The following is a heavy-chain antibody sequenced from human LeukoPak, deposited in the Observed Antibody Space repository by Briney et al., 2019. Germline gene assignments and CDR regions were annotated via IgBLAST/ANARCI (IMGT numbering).Heavy chain of an antibody. J-gene: IGHJ6*04. CDR1: GFTLRSYN. Sequence: PGGSLRLSRAASGFTLRSYNMNWVRPAPGKGLEWVSSISSSSSYIYYADSVKGRFTISRDNAKNSLYLQMNSLRAEDTAVYYCAELGITMIGGVWGKGTTVTISS. V-gene: IGHV3-21*01. CDR3: AELGITMIGGV. CDR2: ISSSSSYI. D-gene: IGHD3-10*02.